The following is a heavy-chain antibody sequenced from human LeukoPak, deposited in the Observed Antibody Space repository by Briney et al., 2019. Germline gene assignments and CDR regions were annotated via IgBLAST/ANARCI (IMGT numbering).Heavy chain of an antibody. CDR3: ARGIWFDP. CDR2: INHSGST. V-gene: IGHV4-34*01. Sequence: SETLSLTCAVYGGSFSGYYWSWIRQPPGKGLEWIGEINHSGSTNYNPSLKSRVTISVDTSKNQFSLKLSSVTAADTAVYYCARGIWFDPWGQGTLVTVSS. J-gene: IGHJ5*02. CDR1: GGSFSGYY.